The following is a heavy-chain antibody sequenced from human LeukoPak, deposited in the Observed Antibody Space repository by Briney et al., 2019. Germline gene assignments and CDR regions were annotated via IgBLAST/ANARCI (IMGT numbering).Heavy chain of an antibody. D-gene: IGHD2-15*01. CDR3: PRDIELST. Sequence: PGGSLRLSCAASGFMFRDAVMTWVRQAPGKGLEWVSLIASSGLNTYYADSVRGRFTISRDNSKSTLSLQMNSLRVEDTAIYYCPRDIELSTWGLGTLVTVSS. CDR1: GFMFRDAV. J-gene: IGHJ3*01. V-gene: IGHV3-23*01. CDR2: IASSGLNT.